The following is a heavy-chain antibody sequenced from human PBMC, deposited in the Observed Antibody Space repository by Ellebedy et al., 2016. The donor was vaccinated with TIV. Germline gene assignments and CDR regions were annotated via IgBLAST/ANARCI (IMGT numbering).Heavy chain of an antibody. V-gene: IGHV4-34*01. J-gene: IGHJ6*03. CDR1: GGSLSGYY. Sequence: SETLSLTCAAYGGSLSGYYWSWVRQSPGKGLEWIGEMNQSGNTNYNPSLKSRVTISIDTSKNQFSLRLSSVTAADTAVYYCARLDTALVTVEDYYYFMDVWGKGTTVTVS. D-gene: IGHD5-18*01. CDR3: ARLDTALVTVEDYYYFMDV. CDR2: MNQSGNT.